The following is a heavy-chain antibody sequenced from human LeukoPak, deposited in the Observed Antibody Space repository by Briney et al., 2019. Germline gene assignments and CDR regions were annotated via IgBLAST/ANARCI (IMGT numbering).Heavy chain of an antibody. CDR2: ISAYDGNT. V-gene: IGHV1-18*01. D-gene: IGHD6-6*01. Sequence: ASVKVSCKASGYTFTSHGISWVRQAPGQGLEWMGWISAYDGNTNYAQKLQGRVTMTTDTSTSTAYMELRSLRSDDTAVYYCARIGEYSSSGRAFDIWGQGTMVTVSS. J-gene: IGHJ3*02. CDR1: GYTFTSHG. CDR3: ARIGEYSSSGRAFDI.